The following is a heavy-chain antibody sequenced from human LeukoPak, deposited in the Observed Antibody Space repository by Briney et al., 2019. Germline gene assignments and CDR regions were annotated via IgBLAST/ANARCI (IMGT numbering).Heavy chain of an antibody. CDR1: GYTFTGYF. D-gene: IGHD2-8*01. CDR3: ARGGLRVMVYRLYYMDV. J-gene: IGHJ6*03. Sequence: AASVKVSCKASGYTFTGYFLYWVRQAPGQGLEWMGWINPNSGGTNYAQKFQGRGTMTRDTSITTAYMELSSLTSDDTAVYYCARGGLRVMVYRLYYMDVWGKGTTVTVSS. V-gene: IGHV1-2*02. CDR2: INPNSGGT.